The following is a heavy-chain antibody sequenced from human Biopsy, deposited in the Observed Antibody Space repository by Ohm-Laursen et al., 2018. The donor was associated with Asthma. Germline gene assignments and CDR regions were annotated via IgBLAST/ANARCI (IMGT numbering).Heavy chain of an antibody. CDR3: AKGEWELLEANFDY. D-gene: IGHD1-26*01. V-gene: IGHV3-9*01. Sequence: SLRLSCSASGFTFDDYAMHWVRHAPGKGLEWVSGISWNSGSIGYADSVKGRFTISRDNAKNSLYLQMNSLRAEDTALYYCAKGEWELLEANFDYWGQGTLVTVSS. J-gene: IGHJ4*02. CDR2: ISWNSGSI. CDR1: GFTFDDYA.